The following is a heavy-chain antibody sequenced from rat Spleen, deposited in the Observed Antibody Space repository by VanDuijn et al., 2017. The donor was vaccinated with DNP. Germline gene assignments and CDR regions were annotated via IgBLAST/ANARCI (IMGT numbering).Heavy chain of an antibody. V-gene: IGHV5-7*01. CDR2: ISYNGGTT. Sequence: EVLLVESDGGLVQPGRSLKLSCAVSGFTFSDYYMAWVRQAPAKGLEWVATISYNGGTTYYRDSVKGRFTISRDNAQSTLYLQMDRLRSEDTATYYCARHRTIMPYYYAMDAWGQGASVTVSS. CDR3: ARHRTIMPYYYAMDA. CDR1: GFTFSDYY. J-gene: IGHJ4*01. D-gene: IGHD1-12*01.